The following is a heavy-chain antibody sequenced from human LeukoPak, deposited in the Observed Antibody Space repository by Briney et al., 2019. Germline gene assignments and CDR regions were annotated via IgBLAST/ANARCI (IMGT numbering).Heavy chain of an antibody. CDR3: ARDHSMIVVDYLDY. Sequence: ASVKVSCKASGYTFTGYYMHWVRQAPGQGLEWMGWINPNSGGTNYAQKFQGRVTMTRDTSISTAYMELSRLRSDDTAVYYCARDHSMIVVDYLDYWGQGTLVTVSS. CDR1: GYTFTGYY. CDR2: INPNSGGT. J-gene: IGHJ4*02. V-gene: IGHV1-2*02. D-gene: IGHD3-22*01.